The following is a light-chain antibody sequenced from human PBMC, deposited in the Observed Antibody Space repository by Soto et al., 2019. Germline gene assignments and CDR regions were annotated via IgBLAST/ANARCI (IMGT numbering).Light chain of an antibody. V-gene: IGKV3-20*01. CDR2: DAS. CDR3: QQYGSSLTWT. Sequence: EIMLSQSPGTLSLSPGERATLSCRAIQRVGSNYLAWYQQKPGQPPRLLIQDASRRATGIPDRFSGSGSGTDFTLTISRLEPEDFAVYYCQQYGSSLTWTFGQGTKVDIK. J-gene: IGKJ1*01. CDR1: QRVGSNY.